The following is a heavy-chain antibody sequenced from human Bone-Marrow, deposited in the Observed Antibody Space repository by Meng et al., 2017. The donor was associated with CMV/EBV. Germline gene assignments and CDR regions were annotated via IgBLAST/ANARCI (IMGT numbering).Heavy chain of an antibody. J-gene: IGHJ4*02. D-gene: IGHD1-26*01. CDR2: HSSGSA. CDR1: GGSISSYY. V-gene: IGHV4-59*01. Sequence: SETLSLTCNVSGGSISSYYWSYIRQPPGKGLEWIGHSSGSATYNPSLRSRVTISVDESKKQFSLNLNFVTAADTALYFCARDNMGSLDYWGQGALVTVSS. CDR3: ARDNMGSLDY.